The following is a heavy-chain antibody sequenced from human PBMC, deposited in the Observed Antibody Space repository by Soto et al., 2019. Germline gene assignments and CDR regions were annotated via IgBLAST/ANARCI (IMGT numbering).Heavy chain of an antibody. CDR1: GYTFTSYD. CDR3: ARNYYGSGMGYYYYGMDV. CDR2: MNPNSGNT. Sequence: ASVKVSCKASGYTFTSYDINWVRQATGQGLEWMGWMNPNSGNTDYAQRFQGRVTMTRNTSISTAYMELSSLRSEDTAVYYCARNYYGSGMGYYYYGMDVWGQGTTVTAP. J-gene: IGHJ6*02. D-gene: IGHD3-10*01. V-gene: IGHV1-8*01.